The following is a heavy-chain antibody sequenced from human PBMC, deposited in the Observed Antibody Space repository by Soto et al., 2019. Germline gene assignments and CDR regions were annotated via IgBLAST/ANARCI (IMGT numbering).Heavy chain of an antibody. J-gene: IGHJ4*02. Sequence: QVLLVQSGAEEKKPGASVKVSCKASGYTFTGYAMHWVRQAPGQRLEWMGWINAGNGNTKYSQKFQGRVTITRDTSASSAYMEVSSLRSDDTAVYYCARAVAVPADFDYWGQGTLVTVSS. V-gene: IGHV1-3*05. D-gene: IGHD6-19*01. CDR1: GYTFTGYA. CDR2: INAGNGNT. CDR3: ARAVAVPADFDY.